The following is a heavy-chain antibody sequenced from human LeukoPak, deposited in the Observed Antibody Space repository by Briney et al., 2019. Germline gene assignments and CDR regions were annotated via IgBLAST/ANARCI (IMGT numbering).Heavy chain of an antibody. CDR3: ARLNPPDYDILTGTLDY. CDR2: IYYSGST. J-gene: IGHJ4*02. Sequence: PSETLSLTCTVSGGSISSGGYYWGWIRQHPGKGLEWIGYIYYSGSTYYNPSLKSRVTISVDTSKNQFSLKLSSVTAADTAVYYCARLNPPDYDILTGTLDYWGQGTLVTVSS. V-gene: IGHV4-31*03. CDR1: GGSISSGGYY. D-gene: IGHD3-9*01.